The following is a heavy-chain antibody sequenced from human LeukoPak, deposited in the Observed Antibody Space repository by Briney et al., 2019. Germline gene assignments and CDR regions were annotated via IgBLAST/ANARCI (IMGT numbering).Heavy chain of an antibody. D-gene: IGHD1-26*01. CDR2: IYYSGST. J-gene: IGHJ4*02. V-gene: IGHV4-59*01. CDR1: GGSISSYY. Sequence: SETLSLTCTVSGGSISSYYWSWIRHPPGKGLEWIGYIYYSGSTNYNPSLKSRVTISVDTSKNQFSLKLSSVTAADTAVYYCARDGVGATFDYWGQGTLVTVSS. CDR3: ARDGVGATFDY.